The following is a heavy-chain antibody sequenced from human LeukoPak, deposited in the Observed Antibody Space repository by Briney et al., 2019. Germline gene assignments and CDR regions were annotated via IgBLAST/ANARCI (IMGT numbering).Heavy chain of an antibody. CDR2: INHSGST. CDR3: ARGSRYSGSYYYYYYYMDV. J-gene: IGHJ6*03. CDR1: GGSFSGYY. D-gene: IGHD1-26*01. V-gene: IGHV4-34*01. Sequence: SETLSLTCAVYGGSFSGYYWSWIRQPPGKGLEWIGEINHSGSTNYNPSLKSRVTISVDTSKNQFSLKLSSVTAADTAVYYCARGSRYSGSYYYYYYYMDVWGKGTTVTVSS.